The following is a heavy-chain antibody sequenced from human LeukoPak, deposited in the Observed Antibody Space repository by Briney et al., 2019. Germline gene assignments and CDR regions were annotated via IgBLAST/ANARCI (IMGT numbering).Heavy chain of an antibody. Sequence: GGSLRLSCAASGFTFSDYYMSWIRQAPGKGLEWVSYISSSGSTIHYADSVKGRFTISRDNAKNSLYLQMNSLRAEDTAVYYCARDDRRVGFCSSTSCHDGGLDIWGQGTMVTVSS. CDR2: ISSSGSTI. D-gene: IGHD2-2*01. CDR3: ARDDRRVGFCSSTSCHDGGLDI. J-gene: IGHJ3*02. V-gene: IGHV3-11*01. CDR1: GFTFSDYY.